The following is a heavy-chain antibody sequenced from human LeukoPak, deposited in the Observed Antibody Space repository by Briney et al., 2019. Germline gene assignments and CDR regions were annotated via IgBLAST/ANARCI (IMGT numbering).Heavy chain of an antibody. CDR2: TYYRSKWYN. CDR1: GDSFSSNSAA. CDR3: AREPRSGYSSGWTLRPFDY. D-gene: IGHD6-19*01. Sequence: SQTLSLTCAISGDSFSSNSAAWNWIRQSPSRGLEWLGRTYYRSKWYNDYVVSVKSRITINPDTSKNQFSLQLNSVTPEDTAVYYCAREPRSGYSSGWTLRPFDYWGQGTLVTVSS. J-gene: IGHJ4*02. V-gene: IGHV6-1*01.